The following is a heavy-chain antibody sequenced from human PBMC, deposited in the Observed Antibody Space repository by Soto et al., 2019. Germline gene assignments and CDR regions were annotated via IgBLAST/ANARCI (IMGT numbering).Heavy chain of an antibody. V-gene: IGHV4-30-4*01. CDR2: IYYSGST. J-gene: IGHJ4*02. Sequence: QVQLQESGPGLVKPSQTLSLTCTVSGGSISSGDCYLSWVRQPPGKGLEWIGYIYYSGSTYYNPALMSRVTISVHTSKIQISLKLSSVTAADTAVYYCAKAHGVATANFDYWGQGTLVAVSS. CDR3: AKAHGVATANFDY. D-gene: IGHD2-21*02. CDR1: GGSISSGDCY.